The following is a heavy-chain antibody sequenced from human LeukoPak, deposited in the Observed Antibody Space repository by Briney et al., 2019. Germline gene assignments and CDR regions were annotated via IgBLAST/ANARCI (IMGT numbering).Heavy chain of an antibody. CDR2: ISYLSTHV. D-gene: IGHD2/OR15-2a*01. CDR1: GFTFSDYD. CDR3: GRAFLPLRTSSAGDL. V-gene: IGHV3-21*01. Sequence: PGGSLRLSCSASGFTFSDYDMNWVRQAPGKGLEWVSSISYLSTHVYYGDSVKGRFSISRDNAKNSLYLQMNSLGAEDTASYYCGRAFLPLRTSSAGDLWGQGILVTVSS. J-gene: IGHJ4*02.